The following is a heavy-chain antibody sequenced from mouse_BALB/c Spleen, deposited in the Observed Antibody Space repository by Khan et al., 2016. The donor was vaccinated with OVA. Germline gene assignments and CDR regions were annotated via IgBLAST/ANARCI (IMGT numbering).Heavy chain of an antibody. CDR1: GFSITSDYA. Sequence: EVQLVESGPGLLKPSQSLSLTCTVTGFSITSDYARNCLRQFPGNKLERIAYIGYSGTTTYNPSLRSPITITRDTSKNQFFLQLNSETTEDTATYYCTSGRSILRYPDYFDYWGQGTTLTVSS. CDR2: IGYSGTT. J-gene: IGHJ2*01. CDR3: TSGRSILRYPDYFDY. D-gene: IGHD1-1*01. V-gene: IGHV3-2*02.